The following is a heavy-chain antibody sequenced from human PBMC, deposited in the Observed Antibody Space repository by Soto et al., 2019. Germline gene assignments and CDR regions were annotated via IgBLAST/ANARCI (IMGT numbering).Heavy chain of an antibody. V-gene: IGHV5-10-1*01. CDR2: IDPSDSYT. CDR1: GYSFTSYW. J-gene: IGHJ4*02. CDR3: ARHGGSGWYNYFDY. Sequence: GESLKISCKGSGYSFTSYWISWVRQMPGKGLEWMGRIDPSDSYTNYSPSLQGHVTISADKSISTAYLQWSSLKASDTAMYYCARHGGSGWYNYFDYWGQGTLVTVYS. D-gene: IGHD6-19*01.